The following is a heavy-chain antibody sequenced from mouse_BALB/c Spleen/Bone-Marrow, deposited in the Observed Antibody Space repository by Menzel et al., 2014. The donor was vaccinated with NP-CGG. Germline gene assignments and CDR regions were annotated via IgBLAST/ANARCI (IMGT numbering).Heavy chain of an antibody. CDR2: IYPGNSDT. CDR1: GYSFXSYW. CDR3: TRNWDWYFDV. Sequence: EVKVEESGTVLTRPGASVKMSCKASGYSFXSYWMHWVEQRPGQGLEWIGAIYPGNSDTTYNQKFKGKAKLTAVTSASTAYMELSSLTNEDSAVYYCTRNWDWYFDVWGAGTTVTVSS. D-gene: IGHD4-1*01. J-gene: IGHJ1*01. V-gene: IGHV1-5*01.